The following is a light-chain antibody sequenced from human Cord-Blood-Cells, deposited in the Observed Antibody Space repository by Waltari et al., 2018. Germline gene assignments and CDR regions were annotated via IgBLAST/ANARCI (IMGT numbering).Light chain of an antibody. V-gene: IGKV2-30*01. Sequence: EVVMTQSPLSLPVTLGQPASISCRSSQSLVYSDGNTYLNWFQQRTGQSPSRLIYKFYYRDSGVPASFGGRGSVTDFTLKISRVEAEDVGVYCCMQGTHWRLTFGGGTKVEIK. CDR2: KFY. J-gene: IGKJ4*01. CDR1: QSLVYSDGNTY. CDR3: MQGTHWRLT.